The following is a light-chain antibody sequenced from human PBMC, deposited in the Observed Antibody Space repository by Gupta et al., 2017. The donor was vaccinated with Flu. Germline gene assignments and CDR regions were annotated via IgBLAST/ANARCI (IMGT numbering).Light chain of an antibody. CDR1: NIGSKS. CDR3: QVWDSSSGHFYV. J-gene: IGLJ1*01. V-gene: IGLV3-21*02. Sequence: SYVLTQPPSVSVAPGQTARITCGGNNIGSKSVYWYQQKPGQAPVVVVYDDSDRPSGIPERFSGFNSGNTATLIISRVEAGDEADYYCQVWDSSSGHFYVFGTGTEVTVL. CDR2: DDS.